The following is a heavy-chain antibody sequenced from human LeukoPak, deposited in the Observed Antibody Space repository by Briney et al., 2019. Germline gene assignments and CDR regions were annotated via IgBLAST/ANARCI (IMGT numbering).Heavy chain of an antibody. CDR3: ARGMTYYDFWSGYHTDYYYYYMDV. CDR2: IYYSGST. CDR1: GGSISSYY. V-gene: IGHV4-59*01. Sequence: PSETLSLTCTVSGGSISSYYRSWIRQPPGKGLEWIGYIYYSGSTNYNPSLKSRVTISVDTSKNQFSLKLSSVTAADTAVYYCARGMTYYDFWSGYHTDYYYYYMDVWGKGTTVTVSS. J-gene: IGHJ6*03. D-gene: IGHD3-3*01.